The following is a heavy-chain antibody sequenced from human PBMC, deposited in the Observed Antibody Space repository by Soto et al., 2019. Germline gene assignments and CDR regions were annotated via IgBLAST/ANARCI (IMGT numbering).Heavy chain of an antibody. CDR3: ARVAIVVLDQRAPRKGRLNWFDP. V-gene: IGHV4-39*02. J-gene: IGHJ5*02. CDR1: GDSISSGQHY. Sequence: NPSETLSLTCTVSGDSISSGQHYWGWVRQSPGKGLEWIGSIYYSVATYINPSLRGRLTISSDMPKNQFFLTLSSVTAADTAVYYCARVAIVVLDQRAPRKGRLNWFDPWGQGTLVTVSS. D-gene: IGHD1-26*01. CDR2: IYYSVAT.